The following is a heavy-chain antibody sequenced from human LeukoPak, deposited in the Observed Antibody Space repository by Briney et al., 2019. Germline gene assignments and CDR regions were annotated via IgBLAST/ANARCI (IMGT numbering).Heavy chain of an antibody. J-gene: IGHJ6*02. CDR3: ARVAKGSSSWASNNYYYYGMDV. V-gene: IGHV4-31*03. D-gene: IGHD6-13*01. Sequence: PSETLSLTCTVSGGSISSGGYYWSWLRQHPGKGLEWIVYIYYSGSTYYNPSLKSRVTISVDTSKNQFSLKLSSVTAADTAVYYCARVAKGSSSWASNNYYYYGMDVWGQGTTVTVSS. CDR2: IYYSGST. CDR1: GGSISSGGYY.